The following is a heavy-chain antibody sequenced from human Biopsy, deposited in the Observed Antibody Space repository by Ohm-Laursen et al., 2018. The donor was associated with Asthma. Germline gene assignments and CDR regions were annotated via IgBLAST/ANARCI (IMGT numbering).Heavy chain of an antibody. CDR3: VRAVRNEQWLAPFDY. J-gene: IGHJ4*02. D-gene: IGHD6-19*01. CDR2: VYWTGST. V-gene: IGHV4-59*01. Sequence: GTLSLTCSAYGGSISSFYWSWIRQSPEKGLEWMGYVYWTGSTNYNPSLKSRITMSVNTSKNRMFLELTSVTAADTAIYYCVRAVRNEQWLAPFDYWGQGKPVTVSS. CDR1: GGSISSFY.